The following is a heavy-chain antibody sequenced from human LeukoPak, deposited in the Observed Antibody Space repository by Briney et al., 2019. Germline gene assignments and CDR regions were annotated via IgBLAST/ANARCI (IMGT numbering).Heavy chain of an antibody. CDR1: GGSFSGYY. D-gene: IGHD6-6*01. V-gene: IGHV4-34*01. CDR3: ASDDSRSYYFDY. J-gene: IGHJ4*02. Sequence: SETLSLTCAVYGGSFSGYYWSWIRQPPGKGLEWIGEINHSGSTNYNPSLKSRVTISVDTSKNQFSLKLSSVTAADTAVYYCASDDSRSYYFDYWGQGPLVTVSS. CDR2: INHSGST.